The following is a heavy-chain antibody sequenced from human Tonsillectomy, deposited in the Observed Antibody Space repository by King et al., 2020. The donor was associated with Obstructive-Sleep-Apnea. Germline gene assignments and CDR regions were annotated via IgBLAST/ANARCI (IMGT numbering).Heavy chain of an antibody. J-gene: IGHJ6*02. V-gene: IGHV3-30*18. D-gene: IGHD6-13*01. CDR1: GFTFSSYG. Sequence: QLVQSGGGVVQPGRSLRLSCAASGFTFSSYGMHWVRQAPGKGLEGVAVISYDGRRKYYADSGKGRFTISRDNSKNTLYLQMNSLRPEDTAVFYCAKEMIAAAATGGMDVWGQGTTVTVSS. CDR3: AKEMIAAAATGGMDV. CDR2: ISYDGRRK.